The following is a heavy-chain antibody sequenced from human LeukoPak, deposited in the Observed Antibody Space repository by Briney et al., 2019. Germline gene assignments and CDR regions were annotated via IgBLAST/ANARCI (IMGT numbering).Heavy chain of an antibody. J-gene: IGHJ4*02. D-gene: IGHD5-12*01. CDR3: ARGNSGYDLYYFDY. CDR1: GYTFTSYD. V-gene: IGHV1-8*01. Sequence: GASVKVSCKASGYTFTSYDINWVRQATGQGLEWMGWMNPNSGNTGYAQKFQGRVTMTRNASISTAYMELSSLRSEDTAVYYCARGNSGYDLYYFDYWGQGTLVTVSS. CDR2: MNPNSGNT.